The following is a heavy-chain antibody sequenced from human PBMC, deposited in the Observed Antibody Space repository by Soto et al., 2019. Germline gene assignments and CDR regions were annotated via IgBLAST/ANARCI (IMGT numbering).Heavy chain of an antibody. CDR2: LYDSGST. CDR3: ARRRDRNGSWYFDY. J-gene: IGHJ4*02. D-gene: IGHD6-13*01. V-gene: IGHV4-59*08. Sequence: QVQLQESGPGLVKPSETLSLTCTVSGGSISSYYWSWFRQPPGKGLEWIGSLYDSGSTNYNPSLRSRVTVSVDTTENGCLLKLSVVTAADTAEYYCARRRDRNGSWYFDYWGQGTLLTVSS. CDR1: GGSISSYY.